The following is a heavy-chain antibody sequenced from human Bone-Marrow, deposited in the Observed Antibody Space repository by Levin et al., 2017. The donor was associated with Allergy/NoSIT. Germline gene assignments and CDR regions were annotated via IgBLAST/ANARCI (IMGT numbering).Heavy chain of an antibody. D-gene: IGHD2-2*01. CDR2: IIPIFGTA. CDR1: GGTFSSYA. V-gene: IGHV1-69*13. Sequence: SVKVSCKASGGTFSSYAISWVRQAPGQGLEWMGGIIPIFGTANYAQKFQGRVTITADESTSTAYMELSSLRSEDTAVYYCARSSIVVVPAAMLSRYYYYYMDVWGKGTTVTVSS. CDR3: ARSSIVVVPAAMLSRYYYYYMDV. J-gene: IGHJ6*03.